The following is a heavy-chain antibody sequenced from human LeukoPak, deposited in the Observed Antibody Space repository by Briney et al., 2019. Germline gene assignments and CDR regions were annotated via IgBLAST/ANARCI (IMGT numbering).Heavy chain of an antibody. CDR1: GGTFSSYT. CDR3: ATGPNAGPYNWFDP. Sequence: GSSVKVSCKASGGTFSSYTISWVRQAPGQGLEWMGGIIPIFGTANYAQKFQGRVTITADESTSTAYMELSSLRSEDTAVYYCATGPNAGPYNWFDPWGQGTLVTVSS. J-gene: IGHJ5*02. V-gene: IGHV1-69*01. D-gene: IGHD1-1*01. CDR2: IIPIFGTA.